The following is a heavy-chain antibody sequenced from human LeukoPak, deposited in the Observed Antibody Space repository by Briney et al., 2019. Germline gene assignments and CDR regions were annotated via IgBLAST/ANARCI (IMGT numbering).Heavy chain of an antibody. V-gene: IGHV4-61*02. CDR1: AGSISSGSYY. CDR2: IYTSECT. J-gene: IGHJ6*02. Sequence: SQTLSPTSTVAAGSISSGSYYWSWIRQPAGKGLEGIGRIYTSECTNYNPSLKSRCTISVATSKNQFSLTLSSVTAADTGVYYCARANWGGDCHNYYHYGMDVWGQGTTVTVSS. D-gene: IGHD2-21*02. CDR3: ARANWGGDCHNYYHYGMDV.